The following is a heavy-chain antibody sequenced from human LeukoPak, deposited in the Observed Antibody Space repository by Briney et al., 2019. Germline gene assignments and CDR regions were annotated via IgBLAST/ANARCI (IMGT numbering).Heavy chain of an antibody. CDR1: GFTFSSFG. V-gene: IGHV3-30*18. CDR3: AKPDGSGSYALN. CDR2: ISSDGDDK. Sequence: GGSLRLSCAASGFTFSSFGFHWVHQAPGKGLEWVALISSDGDDKYYADSVKGRFTISRDNSKNTLYLQMNSLRNEDTAMYYCAKPDGSGSYALNWGQGTLVTVSS. D-gene: IGHD3-10*01. J-gene: IGHJ4*02.